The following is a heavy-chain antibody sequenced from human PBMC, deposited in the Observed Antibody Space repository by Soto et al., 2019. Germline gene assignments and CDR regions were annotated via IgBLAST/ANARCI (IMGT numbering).Heavy chain of an antibody. J-gene: IGHJ6*02. CDR3: ARGTDSRGYYYDLGVIGAYYYRVVV. V-gene: IGHV1-69*13. CDR1: GGTFSSYA. Sequence: SVKVSCKASGGTFSSYAISWVRQAPGQGLEWMGGIIPIFGTANYAQKFQGRVTITADESTSTPYMELSSLRSEDPAVYYCARGTDSRGYYYDLGVIGAYYYRVVVWGQGTPVTDPS. CDR2: IIPIFGTA. D-gene: IGHD3-22*01.